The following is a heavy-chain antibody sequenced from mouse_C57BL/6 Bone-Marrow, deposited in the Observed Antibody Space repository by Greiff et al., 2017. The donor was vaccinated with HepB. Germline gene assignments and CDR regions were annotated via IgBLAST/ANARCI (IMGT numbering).Heavy chain of an antibody. J-gene: IGHJ4*01. V-gene: IGHV5-16*01. D-gene: IGHD1-1*01. CDR2: INYDGSST. CDR1: GFTFSDYY. Sequence: VQLKESEGGLVQPGSSMKLSCTASGFTFSDYYMAWVRQVPEKGLEWVANINYDGSSTYYLDSLKSRFIISRDNAKNILYLQMSSLKSEDTATYYCARAYGSSSFYAMDYWGQGTSVTVSS. CDR3: ARAYGSSSFYAMDY.